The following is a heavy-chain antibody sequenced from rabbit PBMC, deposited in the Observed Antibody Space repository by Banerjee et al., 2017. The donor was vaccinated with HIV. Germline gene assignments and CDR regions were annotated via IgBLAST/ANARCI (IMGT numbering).Heavy chain of an antibody. V-gene: IGHV1S45*01. CDR2: INAGNSGT. CDR3: ARGSGWTGVAGL. J-gene: IGHJ4*01. Sequence: QEQLEESGGDLVKPEGSLTLTCTASGFSFSSSYYMCWVRQAPGKGLEWIGCINAGNSGTYYANWAKGRFTISKTSSTTVTLEMTSLTAADTATYFCARGSGWTGVAGLWGPGTLVTVS. CDR1: GFSFSSSYY. D-gene: IGHD3-1*01.